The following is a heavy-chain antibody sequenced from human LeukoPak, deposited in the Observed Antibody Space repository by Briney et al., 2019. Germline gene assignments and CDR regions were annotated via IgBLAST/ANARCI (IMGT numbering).Heavy chain of an antibody. CDR2: VKSKTDGGTT. CDR1: GFTFSNAW. Sequence: PGGSLRLSCAASGFTFSNAWMTWVRQAPGKGLEWVGRVKSKTDGGTTNYAAPVKGRFTISRDDSKNTVFLQMDSLKSEDTAVYFCYASGGGPWGQGTLFTVSS. J-gene: IGHJ5*02. V-gene: IGHV3-15*01. D-gene: IGHD3-10*01. CDR3: YASGGGP.